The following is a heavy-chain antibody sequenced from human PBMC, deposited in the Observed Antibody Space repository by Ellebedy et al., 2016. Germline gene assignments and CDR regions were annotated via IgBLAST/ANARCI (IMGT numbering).Heavy chain of an antibody. Sequence: GESLKISXAASGGIFSGTSMNWVRQAPGKGLEWVANINQDGSEKYYVDSVKGRFTISRDNAKNSLNLQMNSLRVDDTAVYYCARGASSAYQDWGQGTLVIVSS. CDR1: GGIFSGTS. CDR2: INQDGSEK. V-gene: IGHV3-7*01. J-gene: IGHJ4*02. CDR3: ARGASSAYQD.